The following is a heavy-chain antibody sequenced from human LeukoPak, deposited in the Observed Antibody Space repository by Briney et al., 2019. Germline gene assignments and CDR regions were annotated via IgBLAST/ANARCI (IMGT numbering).Heavy chain of an antibody. J-gene: IGHJ4*02. Sequence: GRSLRLSCAASGFTFSSYGMHWVRQAPGKGLEWVAVIWYDGGNKYYADSVKGRFTISRDNSKNTLYLQMNSLRAEDTAVYYCASGYCSGGSCENHFDYWGQGTLVTVSS. CDR1: GFTFSSYG. D-gene: IGHD2-15*01. CDR3: ASGYCSGGSCENHFDY. V-gene: IGHV3-33*01. CDR2: IWYDGGNK.